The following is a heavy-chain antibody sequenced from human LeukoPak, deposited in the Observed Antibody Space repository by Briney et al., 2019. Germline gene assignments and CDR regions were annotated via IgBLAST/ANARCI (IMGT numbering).Heavy chain of an antibody. V-gene: IGHV3-30-3*01. CDR1: GFTFSSYA. Sequence: GGSLRLSCAASGFTFSSYAMTWVRQAPGKGLEWVAVISYNGSNKYYADSVKGRFTISRDNSKNTLYLQMNSLRAEDTAVYYCARELSWFDPWGQGTLVTVSS. CDR2: ISYNGSNK. J-gene: IGHJ5*02. CDR3: ARELSWFDP.